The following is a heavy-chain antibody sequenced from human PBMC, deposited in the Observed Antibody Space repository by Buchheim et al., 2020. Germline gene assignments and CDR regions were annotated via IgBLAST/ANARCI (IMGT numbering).Heavy chain of an antibody. Sequence: EVQLVESGGGLVKPGGSLRLSCAASGFTFSNAWMNWVRQAPGKGLEWVGRIKSKTDGGTTDYAAPVKGRFTISRDDSKNTLHLQMNSLKTEDTAVYYCTTAGIAVACTVGGIYYYYYRMDVWGQGTT. CDR1: GFTFSNAW. CDR2: IKSKTDGGTT. CDR3: TTAGIAVACTVGGIYYYYYRMDV. D-gene: IGHD6-19*01. V-gene: IGHV3-15*07. J-gene: IGHJ6*02.